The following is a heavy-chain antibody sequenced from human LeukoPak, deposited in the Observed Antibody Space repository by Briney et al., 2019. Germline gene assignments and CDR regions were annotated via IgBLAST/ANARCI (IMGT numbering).Heavy chain of an antibody. J-gene: IGHJ4*02. CDR2: IYSGGST. CDR3: AREYYGGNSGLLFDY. V-gene: IGHV3-66*01. D-gene: IGHD4-23*01. CDR1: GFTVSSNY. Sequence: GGSLRLSCAASGFTVSSNYMSWVRQAPGKGLEWVSVIYSGGSTYYADSVKGRFTISRDNSKNTLYLQMNSLRAEDTAVYYRAREYYGGNSGLLFDYWGQGTLVTVSS.